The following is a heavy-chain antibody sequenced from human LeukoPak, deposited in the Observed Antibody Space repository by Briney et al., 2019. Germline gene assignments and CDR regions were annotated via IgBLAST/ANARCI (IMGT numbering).Heavy chain of an antibody. CDR2: IYHSGST. D-gene: IGHD4-17*01. V-gene: IGHV4-38-2*01. CDR3: ANHAVTSTWFFDL. CDR1: GYSISIGYY. Sequence: SETLSLTCAVSGYSISIGYYWGWIRQPPGKGLEWIGSIYHSGSTYYNPSLKSRVTISADTSKNQFSLKLSSVTAADTAMYYCANHAVTSTWFFDLWGRGTLVTVSS. J-gene: IGHJ2*01.